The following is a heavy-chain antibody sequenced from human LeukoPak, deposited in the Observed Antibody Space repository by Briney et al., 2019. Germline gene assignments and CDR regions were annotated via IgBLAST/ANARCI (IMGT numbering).Heavy chain of an antibody. CDR1: GGSISSSNW. D-gene: IGHD2-2*01. J-gene: IGHJ4*02. CDR3: ASFGPMLGYCSSTSCQDY. V-gene: IGHV4-4*02. CDR2: IYHSGST. Sequence: SETLSLICAVSGGSISSSNWWSWVRQPPGKGLEWIGEIYHSGSTNYNPSLKSRVTISVDKSKNQFPLKLSSVTAADTAVYYCASFGPMLGYCSSTSCQDYWGQGTLVTVSS.